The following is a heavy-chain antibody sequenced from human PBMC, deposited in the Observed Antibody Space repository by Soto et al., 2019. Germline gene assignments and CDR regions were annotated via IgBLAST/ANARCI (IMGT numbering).Heavy chain of an antibody. CDR1: GFTVSSNY. CDR3: AIFSN. J-gene: IGHJ4*02. D-gene: IGHD2-2*01. V-gene: IGHV3-53*02. Sequence: EVQLVETGGGLIQPGGSLRLSCAASGFTVSSNYMNWVRQAPGKGLECVSIIYSDGTTSYADSVKGRFTISRDNFKNTLHLQMNSLRAEDTAVYYCAIFSNWGQGTLVTVSS. CDR2: IYSDGTT.